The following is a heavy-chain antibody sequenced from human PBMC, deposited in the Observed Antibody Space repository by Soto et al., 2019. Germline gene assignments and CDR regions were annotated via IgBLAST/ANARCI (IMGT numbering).Heavy chain of an antibody. CDR1: GFTFTSSA. J-gene: IGHJ6*02. CDR2: IVVGSGNT. V-gene: IGHV1-58*02. Sequence: SVKVSCKASGFTFTSSAMQWVRQARGQRLEWIGWIVVGSGNTNYAQKFQERVTITRDMSTSTAYMELSSLRSEDTAVYYCAADSLGGSYGGNSYYYYYGMDVWGQGTTVTVSS. CDR3: AADSLGGSYGGNSYYYYYGMDV. D-gene: IGHD2-21*02.